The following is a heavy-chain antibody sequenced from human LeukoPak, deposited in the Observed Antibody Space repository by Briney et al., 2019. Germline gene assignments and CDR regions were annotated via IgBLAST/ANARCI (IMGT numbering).Heavy chain of an antibody. V-gene: IGHV3-30*03. CDR2: ISYDGSNK. CDR3: ARDSGDGDYGGAFDY. D-gene: IGHD4-17*01. Sequence: PGGSLRLSCAASGFTFRSYGIHWVRQAPGKGLEWVAVISYDGSNKYYADSVKGRFTISRDNSKNTLYLQMNSLRAEDTAVYYCARDSGDGDYGGAFDYWGQGTLVTVSS. J-gene: IGHJ4*02. CDR1: GFTFRSYG.